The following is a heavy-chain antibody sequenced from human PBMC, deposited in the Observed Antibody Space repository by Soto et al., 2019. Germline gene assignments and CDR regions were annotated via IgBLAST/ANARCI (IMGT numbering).Heavy chain of an antibody. CDR3: ARDHGFSNGMDV. CDR1: GHTSNNYG. Sequence: QVQVVQSGPEVKKPGASVKVSCNASGHTSNNYGISWVRQAPGQGLEWMGWISAYNGNTNYAQKLQGRVTMTTDTSTSTAYMELRSLRSDDTAVYYCARDHGFSNGMDVWGQGTTVTVSS. V-gene: IGHV1-18*01. CDR2: ISAYNGNT. J-gene: IGHJ6*02. D-gene: IGHD3-3*01.